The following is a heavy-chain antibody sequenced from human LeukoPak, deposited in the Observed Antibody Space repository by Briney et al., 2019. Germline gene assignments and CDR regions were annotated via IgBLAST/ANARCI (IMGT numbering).Heavy chain of an antibody. Sequence: SETLSLTCAVYGGSFSDYSWTWIRQPLGKGLEWIGSIYHSGSTYYNPSLKSRVTISVDTSKNQFSLKLSSVTAADTAVYYCARVSVVVTPPYYFDYWGQGTLVTVSS. CDR2: IYHSGST. J-gene: IGHJ4*02. V-gene: IGHV4-34*01. CDR3: ARVSVVVTPPYYFDY. CDR1: GGSFSDYS. D-gene: IGHD2-21*02.